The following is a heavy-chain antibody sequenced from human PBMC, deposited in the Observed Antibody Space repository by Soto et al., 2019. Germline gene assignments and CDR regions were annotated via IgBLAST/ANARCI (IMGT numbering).Heavy chain of an antibody. CDR1: GFTFDDYA. CDR3: AKDPARLNYYYYGMDV. CDR2: ISWNSGSI. Sequence: AGGSLRLSCASSGFTFDDYAMHWVRQAPGKGLEWVSGISWNSGSIGYADSVKGRFTISRDNAKNSLYLQMNSLRAEDTALYYCAKDPARLNYYYYGMDVWGQGTTVTVSS. D-gene: IGHD2-15*01. V-gene: IGHV3-9*01. J-gene: IGHJ6*02.